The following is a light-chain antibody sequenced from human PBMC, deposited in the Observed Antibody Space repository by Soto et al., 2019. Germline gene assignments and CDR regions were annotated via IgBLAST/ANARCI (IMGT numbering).Light chain of an antibody. CDR1: QTISSW. Sequence: DLQMTQSPSTLSGSVGDRVTITCRASQTISSWLAWYQQKPGKAPKLLIYKASTLKSGVPSRFSGSGSGTEFTLTISSLQPDDFATYYCQHYNSYSEAVGQGTKV. J-gene: IGKJ1*01. V-gene: IGKV1-5*03. CDR2: KAS. CDR3: QHYNSYSEA.